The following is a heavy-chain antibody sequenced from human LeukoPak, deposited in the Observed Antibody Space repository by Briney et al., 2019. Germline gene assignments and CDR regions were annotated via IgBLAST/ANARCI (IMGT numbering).Heavy chain of an antibody. CDR1: GFTFSSYE. CDR3: ARGFASDYGDSYFDY. J-gene: IGHJ4*02. D-gene: IGHD4-17*01. V-gene: IGHV3-48*03. Sequence: GGSLRLSCAASGFTFSSYEMNWVRQAPGKGLEWVSYISSSGSTIYYADSVMGRFTISRDNAKNSLYLQMNSLRAEDTAVYYCARGFASDYGDSYFDYWGQGTLVTVSS. CDR2: ISSSGSTI.